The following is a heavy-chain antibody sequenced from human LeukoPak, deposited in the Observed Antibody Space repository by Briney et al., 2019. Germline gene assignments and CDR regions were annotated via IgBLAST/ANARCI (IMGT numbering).Heavy chain of an antibody. J-gene: IGHJ5*02. CDR3: ARRLTQYDCFDP. CDR1: GDSVSSNSFA. Sequence: SQTLSLTCAISGDSVSSNSFAWNWIRQSPSRGLEWLGRTYYRSTWYNDYAVSVRGRITVNPDTSKNQFSLHLNSVTPEDTAVYYCARRLTQYDCFDPWGQGILVTVSS. D-gene: IGHD2-2*01. CDR2: TYYRSTWYN. V-gene: IGHV6-1*01.